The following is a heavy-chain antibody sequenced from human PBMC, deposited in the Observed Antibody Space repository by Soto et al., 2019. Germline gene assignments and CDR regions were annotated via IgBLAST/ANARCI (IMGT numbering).Heavy chain of an antibody. CDR2: SSATGAGT. V-gene: IGHV3-23*01. CDR1: GFTFSSYG. D-gene: IGHD1-7*01. CDR3: AKDRRAGGNYGFYSDF. Sequence: AGGSLRLSCAASGFTFSSYGMTWVRQAPGKGLEWVSFSSATGAGTYYADSVKGRFTISRDNSKNTLYLQMTSLRADDTAVYYCAKDRRAGGNYGFYSDFWGQGDLVTVS. J-gene: IGHJ4*02.